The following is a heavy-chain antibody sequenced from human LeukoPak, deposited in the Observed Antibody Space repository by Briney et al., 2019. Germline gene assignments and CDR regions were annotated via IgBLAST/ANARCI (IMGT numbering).Heavy chain of an antibody. CDR2: INPNSGGT. Sequence: ASVKVSCKASGYTFTGYYMHWLRQAPGQGLEGMGRINPNSGGTNFAQRFQGRVTMTRDTSISTAYMELSRLRSDDTAVYYCAREGYCSGGTCYFLDYWGQGTLVTVSS. V-gene: IGHV1-2*06. CDR1: GYTFTGYY. D-gene: IGHD2-15*01. CDR3: AREGYCSGGTCYFLDY. J-gene: IGHJ4*02.